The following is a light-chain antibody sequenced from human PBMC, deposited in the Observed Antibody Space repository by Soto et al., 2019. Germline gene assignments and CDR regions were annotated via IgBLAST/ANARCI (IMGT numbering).Light chain of an antibody. CDR2: FDD. CDR1: NSNIGNNA. Sequence: QSMLTQPPSVSAAPGQRVTISCSGSNSNIGNNAVNWYQQFPGKAPKLLIHFDDRVPSGVSDRFPGSKSGTSASLAISALQSEDEAEYYCAAWDDSLSGPLFGGGTKVTVL. CDR3: AAWDDSLSGPL. J-gene: IGLJ2*01. V-gene: IGLV1-36*01.